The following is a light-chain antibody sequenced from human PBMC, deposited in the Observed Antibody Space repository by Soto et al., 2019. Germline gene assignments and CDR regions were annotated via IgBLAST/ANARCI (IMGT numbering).Light chain of an antibody. V-gene: IGKV3-11*01. CDR1: RGIDTY. CDR2: DAS. J-gene: IGKJ1*01. Sequence: EIVLTQSPATLSLSPGERPTLPFRASRGIDTYLAWYQQKRGQAPRLLIYDASNRTTGIPARFSGGGSGTEFTLTISSLQSEDFAVYYCQQYNDWWTFGQGTMVDIK. CDR3: QQYNDWWT.